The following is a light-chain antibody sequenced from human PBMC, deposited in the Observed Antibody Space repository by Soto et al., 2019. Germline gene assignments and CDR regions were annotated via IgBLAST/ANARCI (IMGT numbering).Light chain of an antibody. J-gene: IGKJ5*01. Sequence: ILMSQSPPSPPLTPGEPGPISRRSSQSLLHSNGYNYLDWYLQKPGQSPQLLIYLGSNRASGVPDRFSGSGSGTDFTLTISRLEPEDFAVYYCQQYGSSITFGQGTRLEIK. CDR3: QQYGSSIT. CDR2: LGS. CDR1: QSLLHSNGYNY. V-gene: IGKV2-28*01.